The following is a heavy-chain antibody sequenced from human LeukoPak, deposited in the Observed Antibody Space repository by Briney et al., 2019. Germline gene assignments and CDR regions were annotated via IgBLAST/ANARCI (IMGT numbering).Heavy chain of an antibody. D-gene: IGHD4-17*01. Sequence: GGSLRLSCAASGFTFSDTWMHWVRQAPGKGLVWVSRIRSDGSDTRYAESVKGRFTISRDNAKNSLYLQMNSLRAEDTAVYYCARARFETTVTTLVRKKDYYYYNMDVWGKGTTVTVSS. V-gene: IGHV3-74*01. J-gene: IGHJ6*03. CDR3: ARARFETTVTTLVRKKDYYYYNMDV. CDR2: IRSDGSDT. CDR1: GFTFSDTW.